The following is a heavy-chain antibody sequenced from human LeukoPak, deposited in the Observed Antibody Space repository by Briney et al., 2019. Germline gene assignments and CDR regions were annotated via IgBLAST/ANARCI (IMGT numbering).Heavy chain of an antibody. D-gene: IGHD3-3*01. J-gene: IGHJ6*02. CDR2: IKQDGSEK. CDR3: ARESVYYDFWSGYYDYYYYGMDV. V-gene: IGHV3-7*01. Sequence: PGGSLRLSCAASGFTFNSYWMSWVRQAPGKGLEWVANIKQDGSEKYYADSVKGRFTISRDNSKNTLYLQMNSLRAEDTAVYYCARESVYYDFWSGYYDYYYYGMDVWGQGTTVTVSS. CDR1: GFTFNSYW.